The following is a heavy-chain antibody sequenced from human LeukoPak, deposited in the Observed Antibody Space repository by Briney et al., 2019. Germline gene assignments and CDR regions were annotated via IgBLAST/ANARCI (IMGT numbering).Heavy chain of an antibody. CDR1: GGSISSYY. CDR3: AGAYCGGDCYSGRAFDI. Sequence: SSETLSLTCTVSGGSISSYYWSWIRQPPGKGLEWIGYIYYSGSTNYNPSLKSRVTISVDTSKNQFSLKLSSVTAADTAVYYCAGAYCGGDCYSGRAFDIWGQGTMVTVSS. CDR2: IYYSGST. J-gene: IGHJ3*02. V-gene: IGHV4-59*01. D-gene: IGHD2-21*02.